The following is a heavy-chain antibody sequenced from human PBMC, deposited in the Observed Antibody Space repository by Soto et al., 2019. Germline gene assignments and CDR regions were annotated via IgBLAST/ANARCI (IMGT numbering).Heavy chain of an antibody. CDR1: GYTFTSYD. CDR3: ARDFDRSMVATRISDY. Sequence: QVQLVQSGAEVKKPGASVKVSCKASGYTFTSYDINWVRQATGQGLEWMGWMNPNSGNTGYAQKFQGRVTMTRNTSISTAYMELSSLRSEDTAVYYCARDFDRSMVATRISDYWGQGTLVTVSS. CDR2: MNPNSGNT. V-gene: IGHV1-8*01. D-gene: IGHD5-12*01. J-gene: IGHJ4*02.